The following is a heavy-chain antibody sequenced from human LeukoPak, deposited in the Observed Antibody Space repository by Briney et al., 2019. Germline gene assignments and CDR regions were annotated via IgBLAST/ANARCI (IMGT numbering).Heavy chain of an antibody. D-gene: IGHD3-22*01. CDR3: AKNLGYYYDSSGYYDAFDI. J-gene: IGHJ3*02. V-gene: IGHV3-23*01. CDR1: GFTFSSYA. Sequence: GGSLRLSCAASGFTFSSYAMSWVRQAPGKGLEWVSAISGSGGSTYYADSVKGRFTISRDNSKNTLYLQMNSLRAEDTAVYYCAKNLGYYYDSSGYYDAFDIWGQGTMVTVSS. CDR2: ISGSGGST.